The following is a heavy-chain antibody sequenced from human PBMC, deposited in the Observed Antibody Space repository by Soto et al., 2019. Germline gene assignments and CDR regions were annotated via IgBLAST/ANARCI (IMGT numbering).Heavy chain of an antibody. D-gene: IGHD3-10*01. CDR3: ASDNYGSSVAYYYGLEV. V-gene: IGHV5-10-1*01. Sequence: GESLKISCKGSGHTFTTYWINWVRQMPGKGLEWMGRIDPSDSDTNYSPSFEGHVTMSADKSSNIAYLQWSSLKASDTAVYYCASDNYGSSVAYYYGLEVWDQGTTVTVSS. J-gene: IGHJ6*02. CDR2: IDPSDSDT. CDR1: GHTFTTYW.